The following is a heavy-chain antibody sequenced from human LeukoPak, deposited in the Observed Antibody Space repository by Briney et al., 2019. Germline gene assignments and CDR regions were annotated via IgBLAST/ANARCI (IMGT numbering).Heavy chain of an antibody. V-gene: IGHV4-30-2*01. J-gene: IGHJ4*02. CDR3: ARGPPYYYGSGSYIPSSFDY. CDR2: IYHSGST. CDR1: GGSISSGGYS. D-gene: IGHD3-10*01. Sequence: SETLSLTCAVSGGSISSGGYSWSWIRQPPGKGLEWIGYIYHSGSTYYNPSLKSRVTISVDRSKNQFSLKLSSVTAADTAVYHCARGPPYYYGSGSYIPSSFDYWGQGTLVTVSS.